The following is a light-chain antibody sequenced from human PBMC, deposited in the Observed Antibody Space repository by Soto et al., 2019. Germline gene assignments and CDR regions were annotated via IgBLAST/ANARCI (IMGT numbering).Light chain of an antibody. J-gene: IGLJ2*01. V-gene: IGLV2-14*01. CDR3: SSYTRSNTLV. CDR2: DVT. CDR1: SSDVGRYSF. Sequence: QSALTQPASVSGSPGQSITISCTGTSSDVGRYSFVSWYQQRPGKAPTLLIYDVTNRPSGVSFCFSGSKSGNTASLTISGLQAEDESDYYCSSYTRSNTLVFGGGTKLTVL.